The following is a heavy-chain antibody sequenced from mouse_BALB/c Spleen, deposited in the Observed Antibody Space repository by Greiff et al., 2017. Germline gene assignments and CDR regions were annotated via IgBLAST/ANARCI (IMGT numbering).Heavy chain of an antibody. D-gene: IGHD1-2*01. CDR3: ARYTTATFYAMDY. CDR1: GYTFTDYN. V-gene: IGHV1-18*01. Sequence: EVKLLESGPELVKPGASVKIPCKASGYTFTDYNMDWVKQSHGKSLEWIGDINPNNGGTIYNQKFKGKATLTVDKSSSTAYMELRSLTSEDTAVYYCARYTTATFYAMDYWGQGTSVTVSS. J-gene: IGHJ4*01. CDR2: INPNNGGT.